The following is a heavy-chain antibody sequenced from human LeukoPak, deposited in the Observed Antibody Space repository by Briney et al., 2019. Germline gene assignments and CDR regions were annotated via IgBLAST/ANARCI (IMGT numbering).Heavy chain of an antibody. Sequence: ASMKVSCKASGYTFTSYDINWVRQATGQGLEWMGWMNPNSGNTGYAQKFQGRVTMTTNTSISTAYMELSSLRSEDTAVYYCARGLGYCRGGSCSHFDYWGQGTVVTVSS. CDR1: GYTFTSYD. D-gene: IGHD2-15*01. V-gene: IGHV1-8*01. CDR2: MNPNSGNT. J-gene: IGHJ4*02. CDR3: ARGLGYCRGGSCSHFDY.